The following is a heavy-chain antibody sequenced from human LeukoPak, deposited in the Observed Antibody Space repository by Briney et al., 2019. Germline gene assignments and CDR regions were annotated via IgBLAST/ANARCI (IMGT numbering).Heavy chain of an antibody. CDR2: ISWNSGTT. D-gene: IGHD5-24*01. V-gene: IGHV3-9*01. J-gene: IGHJ4*02. Sequence: GGSLRLSCTASGFTFKDYAMYWARQAPGKGLEWVSGISWNSGTTDYADSVKGRFTISRDNAKNSLYLQMNSLRAEDTAIYYCTRVGYIDEGIDYWGQGTLVTVSS. CDR3: TRVGYIDEGIDY. CDR1: GFTFKDYA.